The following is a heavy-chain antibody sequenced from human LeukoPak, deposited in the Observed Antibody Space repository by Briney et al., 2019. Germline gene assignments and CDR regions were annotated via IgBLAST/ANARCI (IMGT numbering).Heavy chain of an antibody. Sequence: GGSLRLSCAASGFTFSNAWMSWVRQAPGKGLEWVGRIKSKPDGGTTDYAAPVKGRFTISRDDSKNTLYLQMNSLKAEDTAVYYCTTGGPGVAPDAIDIWGQGTMVTVSS. V-gene: IGHV3-15*01. CDR3: TTGGPGVAPDAIDI. D-gene: IGHD3-3*01. J-gene: IGHJ3*02. CDR1: GFTFSNAW. CDR2: IKSKPDGGTT.